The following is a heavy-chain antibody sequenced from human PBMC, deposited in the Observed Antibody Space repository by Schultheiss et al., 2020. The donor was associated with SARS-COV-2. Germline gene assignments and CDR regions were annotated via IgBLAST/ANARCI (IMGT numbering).Heavy chain of an antibody. CDR1: GYTFTSYG. Sequence: ASVKVSCKASGYTFTSYGISWVRQAPGQGLEWMGWISAYNGNTNYAQKLQGRVTMTTDTSTSTAYMELRSLRSEDTAVYYCARDRSWGSSWYPHGFDYWGQGTLVTVSS. CDR2: ISAYNGNT. J-gene: IGHJ4*02. V-gene: IGHV1-18*01. D-gene: IGHD6-13*01. CDR3: ARDRSWGSSWYPHGFDY.